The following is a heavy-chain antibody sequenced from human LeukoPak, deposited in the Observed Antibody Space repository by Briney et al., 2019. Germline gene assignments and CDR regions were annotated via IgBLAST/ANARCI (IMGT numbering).Heavy chain of an antibody. CDR3: ARDVFGELASY. J-gene: IGHJ4*02. V-gene: IGHV3-66*01. Sequence: GGSLRLSCAASGFIFSSYTMAWVRQAPGKGLEWVSVIYSGGSTYYADSVKGRFTISRDNSRNTLYLQMNSLRAEDTAVYYCARDVFGELASYWGQGTLVTVSS. D-gene: IGHD3-10*02. CDR2: IYSGGST. CDR1: GFIFSSYT.